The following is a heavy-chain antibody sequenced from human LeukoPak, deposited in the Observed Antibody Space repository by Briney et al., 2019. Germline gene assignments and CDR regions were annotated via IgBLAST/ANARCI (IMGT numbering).Heavy chain of an antibody. CDR1: GGSISSHY. CDR2: IYYSGST. D-gene: IGHD3-22*01. V-gene: IGHV4-59*11. CDR3: ARPRYDSSGYYYGDWYFDL. Sequence: PSETLSLTCTVSGGSISSHYWSWIRQPPGKGLGWIGYIYYSGSTNYNPSLKSRVTISVDTSKNQFSLKLSSVTAADTAVYYCARPRYDSSGYYYGDWYFDLWGRGTLVTVSS. J-gene: IGHJ2*01.